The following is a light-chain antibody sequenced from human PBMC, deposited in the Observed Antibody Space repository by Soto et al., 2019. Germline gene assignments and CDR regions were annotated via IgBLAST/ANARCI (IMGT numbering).Light chain of an antibody. CDR1: QSLNNY. J-gene: IGKJ5*01. V-gene: IGKV1-5*01. CDR3: QQYYRSSIT. CDR2: DAS. Sequence: DVRLTKSNSTLSASVGDRVTITCRASQSLNNYLAWYQQKPGKAPKLLIYDASTLERGVPSRFSGTGSGTEFTLTISSLQPDDVATYYCQQYYRSSITFGQGARLEI.